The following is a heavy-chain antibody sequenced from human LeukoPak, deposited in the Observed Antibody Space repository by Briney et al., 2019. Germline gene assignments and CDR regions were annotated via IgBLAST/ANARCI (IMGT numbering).Heavy chain of an antibody. J-gene: IGHJ4*02. D-gene: IGHD2-2*01. CDR2: INPHSDDR. CDR3: ARDGPCSSTSCQNFDS. CDR1: GYTFTGYY. V-gene: IGHV1-2*02. Sequence: ASVKVSCQASGYTFTGYYIHWLRQARGQGLEWMGWINPHSDDRNYAQRFQGRVTMTRDTSISTVYMELSGLTSDDTAVYYCARDGPCSSTSCQNFDSWGQGALVTVSS.